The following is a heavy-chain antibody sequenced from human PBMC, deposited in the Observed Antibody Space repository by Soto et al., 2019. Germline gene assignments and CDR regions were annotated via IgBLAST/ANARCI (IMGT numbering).Heavy chain of an antibody. CDR1: GGTISSWY. V-gene: IGHV4-59*08. D-gene: IGHD1-26*01. CDR3: ARRYGSAIDY. CDR2: IYYSGST. Sequence: SETLSLTCTVSGGTISSWYWSWIRQPPGKGLEWIGYIYYSGSTNCNPSLKSRVTISVDTSKNQFSLRLSSVTAADTAVYYCARRYGSAIDYWGQGTLVTVSS. J-gene: IGHJ4*02.